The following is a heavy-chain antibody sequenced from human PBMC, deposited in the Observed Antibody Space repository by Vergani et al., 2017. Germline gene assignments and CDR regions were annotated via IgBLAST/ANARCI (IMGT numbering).Heavy chain of an antibody. CDR3: ARSSSSWYYFDY. J-gene: IGHJ4*02. V-gene: IGHV3-33*08. CDR2: IWYDGSNK. D-gene: IGHD6-13*01. Sequence: VQLVESGGVVVQPGGSLRLSCAASGFTFSSYGMHWVRQAPGKGLEWVAVIWYDGSNKYYADSVKGRFTISRDNSKNTLYLQMNSLRAEDTAVYYCARSSSSWYYFDYWGQGTLVTVSS. CDR1: GFTFSSYG.